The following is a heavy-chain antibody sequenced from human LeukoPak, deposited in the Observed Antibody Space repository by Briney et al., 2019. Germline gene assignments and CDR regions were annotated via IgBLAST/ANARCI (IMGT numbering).Heavy chain of an antibody. Sequence: GGSLRLSYAASGFTFSSYWMSWVRQAPGKGLEWVANIKQDGSEKYYVDSVKGRFTISRDNAKNSLYLQMNSLRAEDTAVYYCARDHSNYDSSGYYFSYYYYYYMDVWGKGTTVTVSS. V-gene: IGHV3-7*01. J-gene: IGHJ6*03. D-gene: IGHD3-22*01. CDR1: GFTFSSYW. CDR2: IKQDGSEK. CDR3: ARDHSNYDSSGYYFSYYYYYYMDV.